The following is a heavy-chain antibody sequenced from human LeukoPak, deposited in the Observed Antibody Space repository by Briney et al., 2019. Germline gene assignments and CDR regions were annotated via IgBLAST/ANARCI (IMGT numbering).Heavy chain of an antibody. D-gene: IGHD3-22*01. J-gene: IGHJ4*02. CDR3: ARLLDSSAVDY. V-gene: IGHV4-39*01. CDR1: GGSISSSSYY. CDR2: IYYSGST. Sequence: SETLSLTCTVSGGSISSSSYYWGWIRQPPGKGLEWIGSIYYSGSTYYNPSLKSRVTISVDTSKNQFSLKLSSVTAADTAVYYCARLLDSSAVDYWGQGTLVTVSS.